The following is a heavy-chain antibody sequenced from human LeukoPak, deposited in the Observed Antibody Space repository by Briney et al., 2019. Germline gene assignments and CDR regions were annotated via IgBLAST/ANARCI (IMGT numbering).Heavy chain of an antibody. J-gene: IGHJ4*02. CDR2: IYYSGST. CDR1: GGSISSYY. Sequence: PSETLSLTCTVSGGSISSYYWSWIRQPPGKGLEWIGYIYYSGSTNYNPSLKSRVTISVDTSKNQFSLKLSSVTAADTAVYYCAREEPRLGACDYWGQGTLVTVSS. V-gene: IGHV4-59*01. D-gene: IGHD3-16*01. CDR3: AREEPRLGACDY.